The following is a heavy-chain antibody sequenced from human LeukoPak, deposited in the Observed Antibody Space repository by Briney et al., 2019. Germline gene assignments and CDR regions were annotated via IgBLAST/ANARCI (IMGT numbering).Heavy chain of an antibody. Sequence: GGSLRLSCAASGFTFSSYWMHWVRQAPGKGLVWVSHINNGGSTPNYADSVKGRFTVSRDNAKNTLSLQMNSLRAEDTAAYYCARDTQYGLDVWGQGTTVTVSS. CDR2: INNGGSTP. J-gene: IGHJ6*02. CDR1: GFTFSSYW. V-gene: IGHV3-74*01. CDR3: ARDTQYGLDV.